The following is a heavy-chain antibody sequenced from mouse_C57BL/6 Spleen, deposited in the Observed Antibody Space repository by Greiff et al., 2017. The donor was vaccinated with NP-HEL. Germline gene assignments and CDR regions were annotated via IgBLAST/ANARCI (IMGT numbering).Heavy chain of an antibody. V-gene: IGHV5-4*01. CDR3: ARENYYGSSPWFAY. CDR1: GFTFSSYA. J-gene: IGHJ3*01. Sequence: DVKLVESGGGLVKPGGSLKLSCAASGFTFSSYAMSWVRQTPEKRLEWVATISDGGSYTYYPDNVKGRFTISRDNAKNNLYLQMSHLKSEDTAMYYCARENYYGSSPWFAYWGQGTLVTVSA. CDR2: ISDGGSYT. D-gene: IGHD1-1*01.